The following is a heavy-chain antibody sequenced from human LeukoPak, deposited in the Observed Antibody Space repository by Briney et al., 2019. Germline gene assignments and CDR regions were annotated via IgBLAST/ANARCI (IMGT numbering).Heavy chain of an antibody. Sequence: QTLSLTCAISGDSVSSNSATWNWIRQSPSRGLEWLGRTYYRSKWYSDSAVSVKSRITINPDTSKNQFSLQLNSVTPEDTAVYYCASAYSSGKDYYFNYWGQGTPVTVSS. CDR3: ASAYSSGKDYYFNY. CDR2: TYYRSKWYS. CDR1: GDSVSSNSAT. D-gene: IGHD6-19*01. V-gene: IGHV6-1*01. J-gene: IGHJ4*02.